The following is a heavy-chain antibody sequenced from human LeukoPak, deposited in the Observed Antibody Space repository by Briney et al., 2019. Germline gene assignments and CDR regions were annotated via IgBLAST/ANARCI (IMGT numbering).Heavy chain of an antibody. CDR2: ISGDGVST. D-gene: IGHD4-11*01. CDR3: AKDMSDYTNFPDV. CDR1: GLPIADFA. V-gene: IGHV3-43*02. J-gene: IGHJ6*02. Sequence: PGGSLRLSCVASGLPIADFAMHWVRQAPGKGLEWVSLISGDGVSTFYADSVKGRFTIFRVNSKNTLYLQMNSLRAEDTAIYYCAKDMSDYTNFPDVWGQGTTVTVSS.